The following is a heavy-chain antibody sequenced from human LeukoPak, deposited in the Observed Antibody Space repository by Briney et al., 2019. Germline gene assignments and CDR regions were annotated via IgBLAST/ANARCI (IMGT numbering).Heavy chain of an antibody. J-gene: IGHJ4*02. Sequence: GGSLRLSCAASGITFSDYWMTWVRQAPGKGLEWLANIKPDGSERNYVDSVKGRFTISRDNAKNSLYLQMNSLRAEGTAVYYCARDREVRGVIDYWGQGTLVTVSS. CDR3: ARDREVRGVIDY. V-gene: IGHV3-7*01. D-gene: IGHD3-10*01. CDR1: GITFSDYW. CDR2: IKPDGSER.